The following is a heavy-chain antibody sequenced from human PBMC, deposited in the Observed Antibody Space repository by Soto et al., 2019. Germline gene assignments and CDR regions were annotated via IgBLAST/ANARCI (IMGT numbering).Heavy chain of an antibody. J-gene: IGHJ4*02. V-gene: IGHV4-59*01. CDR3: AGGYYYDSSGYSGHFDY. CDR1: GGSISSYY. D-gene: IGHD3-22*01. Sequence: SETLSLTCTVSGGSISSYYWSWIRQPPGKGLEWIGYIYYSGSTNYNPSLKSRVTISVDTSKNQFSLKLSSVTAADTAVYYCAGGYYYDSSGYSGHFDYWGQGTLVTVSS. CDR2: IYYSGST.